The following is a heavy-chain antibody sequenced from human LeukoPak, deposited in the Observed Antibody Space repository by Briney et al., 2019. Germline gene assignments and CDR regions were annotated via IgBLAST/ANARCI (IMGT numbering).Heavy chain of an antibody. CDR2: ISSYNGNT. D-gene: IGHD1-1*01. Sequence: ASVKVSCKASGYTFTSYGISWVRQAPGQGLEWMGWISSYNGNTNYAQKFQGRVTMTRDTSTSTAYMELSSLSSDDTAMYYCASGNSNWFDPWGQGTLVIVSS. J-gene: IGHJ5*02. V-gene: IGHV1-18*01. CDR3: ASGNSNWFDP. CDR1: GYTFTSYG.